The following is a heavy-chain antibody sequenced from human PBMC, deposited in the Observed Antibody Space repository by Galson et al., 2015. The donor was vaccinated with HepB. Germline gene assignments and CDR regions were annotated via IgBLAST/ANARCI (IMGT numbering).Heavy chain of an antibody. V-gene: IGHV1-24*01. CDR3: TTAFGDS. CDR1: GYSPTELS. J-gene: IGHJ4*02. Sequence: SVKVSCKASGYSPTELSLHWVRQAPGKGLEWMGGFDPRRGETIFAQRFQGRVTVTEDTSTDAAYMELGSLRSEDTAPYYCTTAFGDSWGQGTLVTVSS. D-gene: IGHD3-10*01. CDR2: FDPRRGET.